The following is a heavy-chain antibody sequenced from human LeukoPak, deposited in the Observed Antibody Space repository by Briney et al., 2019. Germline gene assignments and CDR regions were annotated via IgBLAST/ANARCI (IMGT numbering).Heavy chain of an antibody. CDR3: AGSYCGGDCYFTFDY. CDR1: GYTFTSYG. Sequence: ASVKVSCKASGYTFTSYGISWVRQAPGQGLEWMGWISAYNGNTNYAQKLQGRVTMITDTSTSTAYMELRSLRSDDTAVYYCAGSYCGGDCYFTFDYWGQGTLVTVSS. CDR2: ISAYNGNT. J-gene: IGHJ4*02. V-gene: IGHV1-18*01. D-gene: IGHD2-21*01.